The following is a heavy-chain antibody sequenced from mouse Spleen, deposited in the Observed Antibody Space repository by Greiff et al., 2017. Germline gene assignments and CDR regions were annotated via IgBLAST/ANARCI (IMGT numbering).Heavy chain of an antibody. V-gene: IGHV1S56*01. J-gene: IGHJ3*01. Sequence: LVESGPELVKPGASVRISCKASGYTFTSYYIHWVKQRPGQGLEWIGWIYPGNVNTKYNEKFKGKATLTADKSSSTAYMQLSSLTSEDSAVYFCARDDWDGFAYWGQGTLVTVSA. D-gene: IGHD4-1*01. CDR3: ARDDWDGFAY. CDR2: IYPGNVNT. CDR1: GYTFTSYY.